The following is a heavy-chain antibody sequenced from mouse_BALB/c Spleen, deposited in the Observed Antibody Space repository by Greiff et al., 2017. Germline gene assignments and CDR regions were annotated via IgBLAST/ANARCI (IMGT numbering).Heavy chain of an antibody. V-gene: IGHV14-3*02. CDR1: GFNIKDPY. CDR2: IDPANGNT. CDR3: ARGLRPLYYAMDY. D-gene: IGHD2-2*01. Sequence: VQLQQSGAELVKPGASVKLSCTASGFNIKDPYMHWVKQRPEQGLEWIGRIDPANGNTKYDPKFQGKATITADTSSNTAYLQLSSLTSEDTAVYYCARGLRPLYYAMDYWGQGTSVTVSS. J-gene: IGHJ4*01.